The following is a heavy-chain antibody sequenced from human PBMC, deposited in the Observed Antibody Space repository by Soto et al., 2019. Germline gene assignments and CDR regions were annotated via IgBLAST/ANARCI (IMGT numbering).Heavy chain of an antibody. D-gene: IGHD6-25*01. CDR3: ARVREQRQGDWFDP. CDR2: INAGNGHT. V-gene: IGHV1-3*01. Sequence: QVQLVQSGAEVKKPGASVKVSCKASGYTFTSYAMHWVRQAPGQRLEWMGWINAGNGHTKYSQKFQGRVTITRDSSASTAYMGLSSLRSEATAEYYGARVREQRQGDWFDPWGQGTLVTVSS. CDR1: GYTFTSYA. J-gene: IGHJ5*02.